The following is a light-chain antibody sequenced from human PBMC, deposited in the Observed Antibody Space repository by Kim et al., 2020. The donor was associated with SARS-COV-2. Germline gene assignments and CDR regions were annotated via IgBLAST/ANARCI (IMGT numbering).Light chain of an antibody. CDR2: DAS. J-gene: IGKJ1*01. Sequence: SPGERVTLSCRARQSVSSYIAWYQQKPGQAPRLLIYDASNRATGIPARFSGSVSGTDFTLTISSLEPEDFAVYYCQQRSNWPPWTFGQRTKVDIK. V-gene: IGKV3-11*01. CDR1: QSVSSY. CDR3: QQRSNWPPWT.